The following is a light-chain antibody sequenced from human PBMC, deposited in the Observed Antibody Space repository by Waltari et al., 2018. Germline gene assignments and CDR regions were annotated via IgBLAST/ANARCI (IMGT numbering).Light chain of an antibody. CDR2: EGT. Sequence: QSALTQPASVSGSPGQSITISCTGTTTDSWTYNLVSWYQQHPGKAPKLIIFEGTTRPSGVSNRFFASKSGNTASLTISGLQADDEADYHCCSYVSNTYVFGTGTKVTVL. CDR3: CSYVSNTYV. V-gene: IGLV2-23*01. CDR1: TTDSWTYNL. J-gene: IGLJ1*01.